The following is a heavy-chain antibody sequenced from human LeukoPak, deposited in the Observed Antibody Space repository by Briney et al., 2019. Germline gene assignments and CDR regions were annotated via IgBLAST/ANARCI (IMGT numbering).Heavy chain of an antibody. CDR2: IHYSGTT. D-gene: IGHD3-16*01. J-gene: IGHJ4*02. CDR3: ARDSRGGGPDFDY. CDR1: GDSINNYD. Sequence: SETLSLTCTASGDSINNYDWAWIRQPPGKGLEWIGYIHYSGTTYYKPPLKSRVPISVDSSRTQFSLKLSSMTAADTAVYYCARDSRGGGPDFDYWGQGTLVTVYS. V-gene: IGHV4-59*01.